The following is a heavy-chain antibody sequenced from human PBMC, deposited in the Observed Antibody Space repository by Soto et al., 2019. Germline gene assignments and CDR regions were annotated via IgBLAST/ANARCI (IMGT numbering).Heavy chain of an antibody. CDR3: AKDGVGYCSSTSCHPYYFDY. V-gene: IGHV3-23*01. CDR1: GFTFSSYA. Sequence: GGSLRLSCAASGFTFSSYAMSWVRQAPGKGLEWVSAISGSGGSTYCADSVKGRFTISRDNSKNTLYLQMNSLRAEDTAVYYCAKDGVGYCSSTSCHPYYFDYWGQGTLVTVSS. J-gene: IGHJ4*02. CDR2: ISGSGGST. D-gene: IGHD2-2*01.